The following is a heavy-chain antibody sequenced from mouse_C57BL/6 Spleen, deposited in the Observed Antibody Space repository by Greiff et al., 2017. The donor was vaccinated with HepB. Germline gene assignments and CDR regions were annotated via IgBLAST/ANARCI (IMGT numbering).Heavy chain of an antibody. CDR3: ARSGGNAMDY. CDR1: GYAFSSYW. Sequence: VMLVESGAELVKPGASVKISCKASGYAFSSYWMNWVKQRPGKGLEWIGQIYPGDGDTNYNGKFKGKATLTADKSSSTAYMQLSSLTSEDSAVYFCARSGGNAMDYWGQGTSVTVSS. J-gene: IGHJ4*01. CDR2: IYPGDGDT. D-gene: IGHD1-3*01. V-gene: IGHV1-80*01.